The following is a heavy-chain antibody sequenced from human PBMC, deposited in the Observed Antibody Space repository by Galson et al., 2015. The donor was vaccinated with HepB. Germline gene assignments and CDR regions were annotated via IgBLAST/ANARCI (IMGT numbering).Heavy chain of an antibody. J-gene: IGHJ4*02. D-gene: IGHD3-22*01. V-gene: IGHV1-46*01. CDR3: GREGSGYYYFDY. Sequence: SVKVSCKASGYTFTSYSMHWVRQAPGQGLEWMGIINPSVGSTNYAQKFQGRVTMTRDTSTSTGYMELSSLRSEDTAMYYCGREGSGYYYFDYWGQGTLVTVSS. CDR2: INPSVGST. CDR1: GYTFTSYS.